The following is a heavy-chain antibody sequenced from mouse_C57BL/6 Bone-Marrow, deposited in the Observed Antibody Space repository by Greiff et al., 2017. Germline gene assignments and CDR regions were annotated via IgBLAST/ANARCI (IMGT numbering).Heavy chain of an antibody. Sequence: EVKLQESGDVLVKPGGSLKLSCAASGFTFSSYAMSWVRQTPGKRLEWVAYISSGGGYTYYADTVKGRFTISRDNARNTLYLQMSSLKSEDTGMCYGTTDLQGLDYWGQGTSLTVSS. J-gene: IGHJ2*02. CDR1: GFTFSSYA. CDR3: TTDLQGLDY. V-gene: IGHV5-9-1*02. CDR2: ISSGGGYT.